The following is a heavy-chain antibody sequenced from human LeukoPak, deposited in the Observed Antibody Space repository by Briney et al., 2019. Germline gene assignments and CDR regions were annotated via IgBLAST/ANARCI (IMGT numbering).Heavy chain of an antibody. D-gene: IGHD3-3*01. CDR1: GFTFSSYG. CDR2: IWYDGSNK. J-gene: IGHJ6*02. CDR3: ARDPSKYYDFWSGYLARGASPGDYYYYYGMDV. Sequence: GGSLRLSCAASGFTFSSYGMHWVRQAPGKGLEWVAVIWYDGSNKYYADSVKGRFTISRDNSKNTLYLQMNSLRAEDTAVYYCARDPSKYYDFWSGYLARGASPGDYYYYYGMDVWGQGTTVTVSS. V-gene: IGHV3-33*01.